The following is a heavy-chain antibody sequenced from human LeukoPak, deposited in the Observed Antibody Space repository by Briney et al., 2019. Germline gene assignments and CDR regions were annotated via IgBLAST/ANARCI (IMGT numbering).Heavy chain of an antibody. D-gene: IGHD3-10*01. CDR1: GYIFTGYY. V-gene: IGHV1-8*02. CDR2: MNPNSGNT. CDR3: ARGRLYYYGSGSHNWFDP. Sequence: ASVKVSCKASGYIFTGYYMHWVRQAPGQGLEWMGWMNPNSGNTGYAQKFQGRVTMTRNTSISTAYMELSSLRSEDTAVYYCARGRLYYYGSGSHNWFDPWGQGTLVTVSS. J-gene: IGHJ5*02.